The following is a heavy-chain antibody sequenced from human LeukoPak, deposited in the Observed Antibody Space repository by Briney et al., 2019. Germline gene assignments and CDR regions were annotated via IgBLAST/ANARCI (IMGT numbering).Heavy chain of an antibody. V-gene: IGHV4-34*01. CDR1: GGSFSGYY. CDR2: INHSGST. Sequence: PSETLSLTCAVYGGSFSGYYWGWIRQPPGKGLEWIGEINHSGSTNYNPSLKSRVTISVDTSKNQFSLKLSSVTAADTAVYYCARGKTRGYSYGYGYWGQGTLVTVSS. CDR3: ARGKTRGYSYGYGY. D-gene: IGHD5-18*01. J-gene: IGHJ4*02.